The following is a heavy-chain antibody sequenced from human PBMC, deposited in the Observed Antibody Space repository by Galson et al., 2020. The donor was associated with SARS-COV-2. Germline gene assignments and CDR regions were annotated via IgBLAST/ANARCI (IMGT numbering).Heavy chain of an antibody. J-gene: IGHJ5*02. D-gene: IGHD3-3*01. Sequence: SETLSLTCTVSGGSVSSSSHYWGWIRQPPGKGLEWIGTIYYSGSTHYNPSLKSRVSLSVDTSKNHFSLNLSSVTAADTAVYYCARRPFDFWSGRKNWFGTWGQGTLVTVSS. V-gene: IGHV4-39*02. CDR1: GGSVSSSSHY. CDR2: IYYSGST. CDR3: ARRPFDFWSGRKNWFGT.